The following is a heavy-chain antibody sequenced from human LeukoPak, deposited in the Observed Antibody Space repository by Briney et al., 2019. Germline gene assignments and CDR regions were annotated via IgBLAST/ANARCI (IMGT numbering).Heavy chain of an antibody. V-gene: IGHV4-4*09. CDR1: GGSFEIKY. CDR3: ANYIRNVHHYIDV. Sequence: SETLSLTCFVSGGSFEIKYWIWIRQPPGEGLEGIGYIYTSWSTNFSPPLRRRVAMSIDPSKNQFSLKVYPVNAADTAFYYCANYIRNVHHYIDVWGKGPRVIVSS. D-gene: IGHD1-1*01. J-gene: IGHJ6*03. CDR2: IYTSWST.